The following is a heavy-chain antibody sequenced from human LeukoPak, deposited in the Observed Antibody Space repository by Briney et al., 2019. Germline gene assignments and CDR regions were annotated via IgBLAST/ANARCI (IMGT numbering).Heavy chain of an antibody. V-gene: IGHV3-48*02. CDR3: AREGEAAAGSPLYYYYGMDV. CDR2: IDSSSSNI. D-gene: IGHD6-13*01. CDR1: GFTFSTYS. Sequence: GGSLRLSCAGTGFTFSTYSVNWVRQAPGKGLERVSYIDSSSSNIYYADSVKGRFTVSRDNAKNSLYLQMNSLRDEDTAIYYCAREGEAAAGSPLYYYYGMDVWGQGTTVTVSS. J-gene: IGHJ6*02.